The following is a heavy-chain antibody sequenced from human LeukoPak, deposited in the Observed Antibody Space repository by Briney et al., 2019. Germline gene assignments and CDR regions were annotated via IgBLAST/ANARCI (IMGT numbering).Heavy chain of an antibody. V-gene: IGHV3-7*01. CDR2: INPAGSET. CDR1: GVSFNAYW. CDR3: ATFGLVAALDL. J-gene: IGHJ4*02. D-gene: IGHD5-12*01. Sequence: PGGSLRLPCAASGVSFNAYWMAWVRQAPGTGLEWVANINPAGSETFHVDPVKGRFSISRDHAKNLVYLQMNSLRAEDTAVYYCATFGLVAALDLWGQGTLVTVSS.